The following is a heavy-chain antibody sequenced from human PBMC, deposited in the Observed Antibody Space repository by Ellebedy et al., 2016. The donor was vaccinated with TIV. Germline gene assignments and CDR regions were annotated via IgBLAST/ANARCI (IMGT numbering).Heavy chain of an antibody. J-gene: IGHJ4*02. D-gene: IGHD2-21*01. CDR1: GYSLSGFY. V-gene: IGHV1-46*01. CDR3: ARELRGNCDY. Sequence: AASVKVSCKASGYSLSGFYIHWLRRAPGQGLEWMGIIGFDGGNTGYRQRFRGRVSLTRDTSTNTVYMELSSLRSEDTAIYYCARELRGNCDYWGRGTLVTVSS. CDR2: IGFDGGNT.